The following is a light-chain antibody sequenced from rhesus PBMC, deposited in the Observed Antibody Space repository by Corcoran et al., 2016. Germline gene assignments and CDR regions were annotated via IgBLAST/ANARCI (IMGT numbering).Light chain of an antibody. CDR3: QHGYGTPYS. Sequence: DIQMTQSPSSLSASVGDRVTITCQASQGMSNNLAWYQQKPGKVPKLLNYKASTLQSGVPSRFSGSGSGTDFTLTISSLQPEDFATYYCQHGYGTPYSFGQGTKVEIK. CDR1: QGMSNN. CDR2: KAS. V-gene: IGKV1-25*01. J-gene: IGKJ2*01.